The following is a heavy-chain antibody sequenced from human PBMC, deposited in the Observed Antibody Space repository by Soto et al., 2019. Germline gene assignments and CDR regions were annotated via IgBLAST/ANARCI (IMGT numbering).Heavy chain of an antibody. J-gene: IGHJ5*02. D-gene: IGHD4-17*01. CDR3: VRESTPTGWFGP. V-gene: IGHV1-46*03. CDR2: INPSGGST. Sequence: ASVKVSCKASGYTFTSYYIHWVRQAPGQGLEWMGVINPSGGSTSYAQNFQGRVTMTRDTSTSTVYMELSSLRSEDTAVYYCVRESTPTGWFGPWGQGTLVTVSS. CDR1: GYTFTSYY.